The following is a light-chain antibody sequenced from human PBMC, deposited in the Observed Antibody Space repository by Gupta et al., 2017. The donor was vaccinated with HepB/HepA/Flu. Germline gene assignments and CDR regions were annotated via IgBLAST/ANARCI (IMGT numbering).Light chain of an antibody. CDR2: NTN. CDR3: AAWDNSLSGYV. CDR1: SSNVGRDN. V-gene: IGLV1-47*02. Sequence: QSVLTQPPSASATPGQRVTISGSGSSSNVGRDNVYWYQQHPGAAPKLLIYNTNQRPSGVPDRFSGSKSGTSASLAISGLRSEDEADYYCAAWDNSLSGYVFGTGTWVTVL. J-gene: IGLJ1*01.